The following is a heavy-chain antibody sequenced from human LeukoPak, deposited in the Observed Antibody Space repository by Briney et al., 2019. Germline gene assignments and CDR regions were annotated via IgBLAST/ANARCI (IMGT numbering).Heavy chain of an antibody. V-gene: IGHV4-4*07. D-gene: IGHD6-13*01. CDR3: ARDRAAGMEGRDWFDP. CDR2: IYTSGST. CDR1: GGSISSYY. J-gene: IGHJ5*02. Sequence: SETLSLTCTVSGGSISSYYWSRIRQPAGKGLEWIGRIYTSGSTNYNPSLKSRVTMSVDTSKNQFSLKLSSVTAADTAVYYCARDRAAGMEGRDWFDPWGQGTLVTVSS.